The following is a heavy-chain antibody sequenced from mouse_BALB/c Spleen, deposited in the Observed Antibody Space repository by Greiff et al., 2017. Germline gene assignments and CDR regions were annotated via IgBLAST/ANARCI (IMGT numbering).Heavy chain of an antibody. Sequence: QVQLQQSGAELVRPGSSVKISCKASGYTFTSYYMYWVKQRPGQGLEWIGEINPSNGGTNFNEKFKSKATLTVDKSSSTAYMQLSSLTSEDSAVYYCTRSDYGSSYEFDYWGQGTTLTVSS. CDR2: INPSNGGT. CDR1: GYTFTSYY. J-gene: IGHJ2*01. V-gene: IGHV1S81*02. CDR3: TRSDYGSSYEFDY. D-gene: IGHD1-1*01.